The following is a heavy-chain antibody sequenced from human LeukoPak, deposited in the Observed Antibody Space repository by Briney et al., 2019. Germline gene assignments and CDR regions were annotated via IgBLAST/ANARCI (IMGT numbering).Heavy chain of an antibody. CDR2: INPSGGSA. CDR1: GYIFINYY. Sequence: ASVKVSCKASGYIFINYYMHWVRQAPGQGLEWMGIINPSGGSAVYAQKFQGRVTVTSDMSTSMVYMDLSSLRSEDTAVYYCARVSSGWSRYYYYYMDVWGKGTTVTVSS. J-gene: IGHJ6*03. V-gene: IGHV1-46*01. CDR3: ARVSSGWSRYYYYYMDV. D-gene: IGHD6-19*01.